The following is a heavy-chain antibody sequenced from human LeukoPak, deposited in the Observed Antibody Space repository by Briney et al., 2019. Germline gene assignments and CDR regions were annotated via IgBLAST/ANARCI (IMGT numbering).Heavy chain of an antibody. V-gene: IGHV1-2*02. CDR3: AREMESATVVTPGY. CDR1: GYTFTGYY. D-gene: IGHD4-23*01. J-gene: IGHJ4*02. CDR2: INPNNGGT. Sequence: GASVKVSCKASGYTFTGYYMHWVRQAPGQGLEWMGLINPNNGGTNYAQKFQGRVTMTRDTSINTANMELSSLRSDDTALYYCAREMESATVVTPGYWGQGTLVTVSS.